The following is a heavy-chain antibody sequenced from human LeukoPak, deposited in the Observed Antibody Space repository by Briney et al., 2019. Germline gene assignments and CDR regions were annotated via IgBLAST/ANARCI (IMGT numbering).Heavy chain of an antibody. J-gene: IGHJ3*02. V-gene: IGHV3-33*06. CDR2: IWYDGSNK. CDR1: GFTFSSYG. CDR3: AKVGYCSSTSCYVRARGAFDI. Sequence: PGGSLRLSCAASGFTFSSYGMHWVRQAPGKGLEWVAVIWYDGSNKYYADSVKGRFTISRDNSKNTLYLQMNSLRAEDTAVYYCAKVGYCSSTSCYVRARGAFDIWGQGTMVTVSS. D-gene: IGHD2-2*01.